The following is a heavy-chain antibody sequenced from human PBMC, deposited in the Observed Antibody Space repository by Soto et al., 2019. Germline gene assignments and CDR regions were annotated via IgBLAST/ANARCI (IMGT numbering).Heavy chain of an antibody. CDR2: IIPIFGTA. D-gene: IGHD2-2*02. V-gene: IGHV1-69*13. Sequence: SVKVSCKASGGTFSSYAISWVRQAPGQGLEWMGGIIPIFGTANYAQKFQGRVTITADESTSTAYMELSSLRSEDTAVYYCARGGPHIVVVPAAILDYFDYWGQGTQVTVSS. CDR1: GGTFSSYA. CDR3: ARGGPHIVVVPAAILDYFDY. J-gene: IGHJ4*02.